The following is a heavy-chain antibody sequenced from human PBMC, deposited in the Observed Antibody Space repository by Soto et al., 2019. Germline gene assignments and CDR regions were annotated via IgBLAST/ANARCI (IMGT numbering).Heavy chain of an antibody. J-gene: IGHJ6*02. Sequence: QVQLVQSGAEVKKPGSSVKVSCKASGGTFSSYAISWVRQAPGQGLEWMGGIIPIFGTANYAQKFQGRVTITADESTSIAYMELSSLRSEDTAVYYCATHGEAHYYYGMDVWGQGTTVTVSS. D-gene: IGHD3-10*01. CDR3: ATHGEAHYYYGMDV. CDR2: IIPIFGTA. CDR1: GGTFSSYA. V-gene: IGHV1-69*12.